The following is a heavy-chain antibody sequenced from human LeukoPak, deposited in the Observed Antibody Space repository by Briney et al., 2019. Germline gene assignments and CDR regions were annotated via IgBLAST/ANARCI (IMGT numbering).Heavy chain of an antibody. CDR3: AREGYYDSSGYYGFDY. Sequence: GGSLRLSCAASGFTFSSYEMNWVRQAPGKGLEWVPYISGSGNPIYYADSVKGRFTISRDNAKNSLYLQMNSLRAEDTAVYYCAREGYYDSSGYYGFDYWGQGTLVTVSS. CDR2: ISGSGNPI. D-gene: IGHD3-22*01. CDR1: GFTFSSYE. V-gene: IGHV3-48*03. J-gene: IGHJ4*02.